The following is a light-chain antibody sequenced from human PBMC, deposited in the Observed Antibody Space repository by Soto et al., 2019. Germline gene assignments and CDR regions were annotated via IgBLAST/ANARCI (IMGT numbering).Light chain of an antibody. V-gene: IGKV3-15*01. CDR2: GAS. J-gene: IGKJ5*01. CDR1: QSVSSK. CDR3: QQRSNWPIT. Sequence: EIGMTQSPATLSVSPGERASLSCRASQSVSSKLAWYQQKPGQAPRLLIYGASTRATGIPARFSGSGSGTEFTLTISSLEPEDFAVYYCQQRSNWPITFGQGTRLEIK.